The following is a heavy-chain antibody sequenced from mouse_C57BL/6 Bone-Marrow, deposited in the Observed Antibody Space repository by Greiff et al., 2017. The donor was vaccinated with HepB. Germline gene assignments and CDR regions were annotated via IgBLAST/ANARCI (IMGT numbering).Heavy chain of an antibody. CDR2: INSDGGST. D-gene: IGHD2-3*01. J-gene: IGHJ1*03. CDR3: ARFDGYYWYFDV. CDR1: EYEFPSHD. V-gene: IGHV5-2*01. Sequence: EVKLMESGGGLVQPGESLKHSCESNEYEFPSHDMSWVRKTPEKRLELVAAINSDGGSTYYPDTMERRFIISRDNTKKTLYLQMSSLRSEDTALYYCARFDGYYWYFDVWGTGTTVTVSS.